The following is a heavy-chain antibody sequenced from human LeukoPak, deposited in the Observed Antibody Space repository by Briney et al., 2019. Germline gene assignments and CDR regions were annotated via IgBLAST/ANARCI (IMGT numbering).Heavy chain of an antibody. D-gene: IGHD4-17*01. Sequence: PGGSLRLSCAASGFTFSEYWMTWVRQAPGKGLEWVASIKEDGSEKYYVDSVKGRCTISRDNAKNPLYLQMNSLRVEDTAMYYCARFPTGFDYWGQGTLVTVSS. CDR1: GFTFSEYW. V-gene: IGHV3-7*05. CDR2: IKEDGSEK. J-gene: IGHJ4*02. CDR3: ARFPTGFDY.